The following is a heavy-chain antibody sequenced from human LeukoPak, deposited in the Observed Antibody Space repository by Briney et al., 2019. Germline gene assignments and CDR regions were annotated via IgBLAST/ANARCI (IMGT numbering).Heavy chain of an antibody. CDR2: ISYDGSNK. D-gene: IGHD3-22*01. CDR3: ARDEGYYDSSGYYYY. Sequence: PGGSLRLSCAASGFTFSSYAMHWVRQAPGKGLEWVAVISYDGSNKYYADSVKGRFTISRDNSKNTLYLQMNSLRAEDTAEYYCARDEGYYDSSGYYYYWGQGTLVTVSS. CDR1: GFTFSSYA. V-gene: IGHV3-30-3*01. J-gene: IGHJ4*02.